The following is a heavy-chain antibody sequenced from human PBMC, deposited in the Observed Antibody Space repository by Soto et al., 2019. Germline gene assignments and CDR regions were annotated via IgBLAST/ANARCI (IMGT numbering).Heavy chain of an antibody. Sequence: ASVKVSCKAPAVTFTSYFMHWVRQAPGHGLEWIGVINPNGGSTKFAQTFQGRVTMTGDTSTSTAYMDLRSLTADDTAVYYCARYRVAGIWGDAFDIWGQGTMVTVSS. CDR3: ARYRVAGIWGDAFDI. J-gene: IGHJ3*02. D-gene: IGHD3-16*01. CDR2: INPNGGST. V-gene: IGHV1-46*01. CDR1: AVTFTSYF.